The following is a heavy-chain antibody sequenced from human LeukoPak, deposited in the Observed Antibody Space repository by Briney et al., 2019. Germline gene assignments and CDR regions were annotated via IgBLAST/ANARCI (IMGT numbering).Heavy chain of an antibody. J-gene: IGHJ4*02. Sequence: GESLKISCKGSGYSFTSYWIGWVRQMPGKGLEWMGIIYPGDSDTRYSPSFQGQVTISADKSISTAYLQWSSLKASDTAMYYCARQLEDSSGYYSHFDYWGQGTLVTVSS. CDR2: IYPGDSDT. D-gene: IGHD6-19*01. CDR1: GYSFTSYW. V-gene: IGHV5-51*01. CDR3: ARQLEDSSGYYSHFDY.